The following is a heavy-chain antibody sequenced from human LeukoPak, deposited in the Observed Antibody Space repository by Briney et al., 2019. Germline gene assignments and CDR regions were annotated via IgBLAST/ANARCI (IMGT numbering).Heavy chain of an antibody. CDR3: AKDLGSSPQNYFDY. CDR2: ISWNSGSI. CDR1: GFTFDDYA. Sequence: LGGSLRLSCAASGFTFDDYAMHWVRQAPGKGLEWVSGISWNSGSIGYADSVKGRFTISRDNAKNSLYLQMNSLRADDTALYYCAKDLGSSPQNYFDYWGQGTLVTVSS. D-gene: IGHD2-2*01. J-gene: IGHJ4*02. V-gene: IGHV3-9*01.